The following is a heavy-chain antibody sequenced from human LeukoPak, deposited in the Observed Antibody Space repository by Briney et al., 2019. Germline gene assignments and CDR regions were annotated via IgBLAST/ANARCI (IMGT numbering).Heavy chain of an antibody. CDR2: ILVGSGNT. CDR1: GFTFTSTA. Sequence: SVKVSCKASGFTFTSTAVQWMRQARGQRLEWIGWILVGSGNTNYAQMFQERVTLTWDVSTSTAYMVLSSLRSEDTAIYYCASDPPYTSSSAWWGQGTLVTVSS. V-gene: IGHV1-58*01. D-gene: IGHD2-2*01. CDR3: ASDPPYTSSSAW. J-gene: IGHJ4*02.